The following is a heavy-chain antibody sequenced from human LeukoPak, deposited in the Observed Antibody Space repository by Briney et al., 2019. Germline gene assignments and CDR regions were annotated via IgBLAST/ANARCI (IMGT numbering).Heavy chain of an antibody. CDR2: INPNSGGT. CDR3: ARGPWLVPPLFDP. CDR1: GYTFTGYY. D-gene: IGHD6-19*01. V-gene: IGHV1-2*06. J-gene: IGHJ5*02. Sequence: ASVKVSCKASGYTFTGYYMHWVRQAPGQGLEWRGRINPNSGGTNYAQKFQGRVTMTRDTSISTAYMELSRLRSDDTTVYYCARGPWLVPPLFDPWGQGTLVTVSS.